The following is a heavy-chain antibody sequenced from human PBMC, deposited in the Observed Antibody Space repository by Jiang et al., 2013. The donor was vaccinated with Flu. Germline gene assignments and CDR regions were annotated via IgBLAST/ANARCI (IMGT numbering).Heavy chain of an antibody. J-gene: IGHJ6*04. D-gene: IGHD4-17*01. CDR3: ARGGGTTVTRATYYYYGMGV. V-gene: IGHV4-34*01. CDR1: GGSFSGYY. CDR2: INHSGST. Sequence: LLKPSETLSLTCAVYGGSFSGYYWSWIRQPPGKGLEWIGEINHSGSTNYNPSLKSRVTISVDTSKNQFSLKLSSVTAADTAVCYCARGGGTTVTRATYYYYGMGVWGKGTTVTV.